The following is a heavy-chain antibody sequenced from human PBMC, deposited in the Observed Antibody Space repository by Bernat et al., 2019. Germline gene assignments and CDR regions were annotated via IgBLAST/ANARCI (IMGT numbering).Heavy chain of an antibody. CDR1: GFTVSGNY. Sequence: EVQLVESGGDLVQPGGSLRLSCAASGFTVSGNYMSWVRQAPGKGLEWVSVIHSGGITYYADSVKGRFTISRDNSKNTLYLQMNSLRAGDTAIYYCAGGGGYPSYGMDVWGQGTTVTVSS. V-gene: IGHV3-66*01. J-gene: IGHJ6*02. D-gene: IGHD3-16*01. CDR3: AGGGGYPSYGMDV. CDR2: IHSGGIT.